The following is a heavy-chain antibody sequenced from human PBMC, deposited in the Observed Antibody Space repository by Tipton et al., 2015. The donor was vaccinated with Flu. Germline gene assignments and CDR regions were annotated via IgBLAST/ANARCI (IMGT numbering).Heavy chain of an antibody. CDR2: IGSDFNT. D-gene: IGHD3-3*01. J-gene: IGHJ3*01. CDR3: AKDILRWAFDF. Sequence: SLRLSCAASGFTFTNNAMGWVRQAPGEGLEWVSAIGSDFNTHYADSVKGRFTISRDNSKNTLYLQMNSLRAEDTAVYYCAKDILRWAFDFWGQGTMVNVSS. V-gene: IGHV3-23*01. CDR1: GFTFTNNA.